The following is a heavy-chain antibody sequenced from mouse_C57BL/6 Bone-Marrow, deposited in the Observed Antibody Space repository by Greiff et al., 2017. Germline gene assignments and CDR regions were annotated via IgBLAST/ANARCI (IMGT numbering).Heavy chain of an antibody. CDR2: IYPRSGHT. V-gene: IGHV1-81*01. J-gene: IGHJ1*03. D-gene: IGHD1-1*01. CDR3: ARDYYGSDWYCDV. CDR1: GYHFTSYG. Sequence: QVQLKESGAELARPGASVKLSCKASGYHFTSYGISWVKQRTGQGLEGIGEIYPRSGHTYYNEKLKGKATLTADKSSRTAYMELRSLTSEDSAVYFCARDYYGSDWYCDVWGTATTVTVSS.